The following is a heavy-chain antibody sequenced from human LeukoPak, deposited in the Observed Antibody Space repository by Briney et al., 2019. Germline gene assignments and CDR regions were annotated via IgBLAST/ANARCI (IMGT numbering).Heavy chain of an antibody. V-gene: IGHV1-2*02. Sequence: ASVKVSCKASGYTFTDYYMHWVRQAPGQGLEWMGWINPNSGGTNYAQKFQGRVTMTRDTSISTAYMELSRLRSDDTAVYYCARGEGEQWLVLYPYYYYMDVWGKGTTVTISS. J-gene: IGHJ6*03. D-gene: IGHD6-19*01. CDR1: GYTFTDYY. CDR3: ARGEGEQWLVLYPYYYYMDV. CDR2: INPNSGGT.